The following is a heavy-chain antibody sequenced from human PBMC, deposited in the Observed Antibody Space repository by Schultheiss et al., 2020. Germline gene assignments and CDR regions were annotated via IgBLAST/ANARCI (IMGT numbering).Heavy chain of an antibody. D-gene: IGHD1-26*01. CDR3: AKDHYSGSYFDY. J-gene: IGHJ4*02. CDR2: INSDGSST. V-gene: IGHV3-74*01. Sequence: GESLKISCAASGFTFSSYWMHWVRQAPGKGLVWVSRINSDGSSTSYADSVKGRFTISRDNSKNSLYLQMNSLRTEDTALYYCAKDHYSGSYFDYWGQGTLVTVSS. CDR1: GFTFSSYW.